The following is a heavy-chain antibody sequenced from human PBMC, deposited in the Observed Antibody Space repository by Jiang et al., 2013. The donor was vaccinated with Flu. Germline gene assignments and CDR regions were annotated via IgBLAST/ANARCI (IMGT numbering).Heavy chain of an antibody. CDR3: AKDRWEMATITWYYFDY. Sequence: VQLLESGGGLVQPGGSLRLSCAASGFTFSSYAMSWVRQAPGKGLEWVSAISGSGGSTYYADSVKGRFTISRDNSKNTLYLQMNSLRAEDTAVYYCAKDRWEMATITWYYFDYWGQGTLVTVSS. CDR2: ISGSGGST. D-gene: IGHD5-24*01. V-gene: IGHV3-23*01. J-gene: IGHJ4*02. CDR1: GFTFSSYA.